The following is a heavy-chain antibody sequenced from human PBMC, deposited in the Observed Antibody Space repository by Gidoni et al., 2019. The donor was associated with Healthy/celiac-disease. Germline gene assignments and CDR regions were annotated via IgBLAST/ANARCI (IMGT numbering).Heavy chain of an antibody. CDR3: AHSQERYCSSTSCYENGFLDY. Sequence: QITLKESGPTLVKPTQTLTLTCTFSGFSLSTSGVGVGWIRQPPGKALEWLALIYWDDDKRYSPSLKSRLTITKDTSKNQVVLTMTNMYPVDTATYYCAHSQERYCSSTSCYENGFLDYWGQGTLVTVSS. CDR2: IYWDDDK. V-gene: IGHV2-5*02. CDR1: GFSLSTSGVG. J-gene: IGHJ4*02. D-gene: IGHD2-2*01.